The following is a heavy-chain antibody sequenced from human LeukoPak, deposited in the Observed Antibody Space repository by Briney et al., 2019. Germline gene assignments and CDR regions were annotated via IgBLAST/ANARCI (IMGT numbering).Heavy chain of an antibody. CDR1: GFTFSNYA. D-gene: IGHD1-26*01. CDR3: AKDRGSYLLFGY. CDR2: ISGSGGTT. V-gene: IGHV3-23*01. J-gene: IGHJ4*02. Sequence: GGSLRLSCAASGFTFSNYAMSWDRQAPGKGLEWVSAISGSGGTTYYTDSVKGRFTISRDNSKNTLYLQMNSLRAEDTAVYYCAKDRGSYLLFGYWGQGTLVTVSS.